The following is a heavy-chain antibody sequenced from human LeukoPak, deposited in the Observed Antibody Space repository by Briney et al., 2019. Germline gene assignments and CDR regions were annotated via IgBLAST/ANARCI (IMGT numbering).Heavy chain of an antibody. CDR1: GFTFCSYS. Sequence: GGSLTLSCAASGFTFCSYSMNWVRQAPGKGLEWVSSISSSSSYIYYADSVKGRFTISRDNAKNSLYLQMNSLRAEDTAVYYCARLSSDSPFDIWGQGTMVTVSS. V-gene: IGHV3-21*01. J-gene: IGHJ3*02. D-gene: IGHD6-25*01. CDR3: ARLSSDSPFDI. CDR2: ISSSSSYI.